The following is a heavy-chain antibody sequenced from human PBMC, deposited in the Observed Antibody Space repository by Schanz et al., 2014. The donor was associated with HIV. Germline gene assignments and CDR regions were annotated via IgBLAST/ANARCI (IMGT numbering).Heavy chain of an antibody. V-gene: IGHV3-30*18. Sequence: VQLVESGGGLVQPGGSLRLSCAVSGFTLSSYWMNWVRQAPGKGLEWVAVISYDGSNKYYADSVKGRFTISRDNSKNTLYLQMNSLRAEDTAVYYCAKDRITGTTGVPYYYYGMDVWGQGTTVTVSS. J-gene: IGHJ6*02. CDR2: ISYDGSNK. CDR3: AKDRITGTTGVPYYYYGMDV. D-gene: IGHD1-7*01. CDR1: GFTLSSYW.